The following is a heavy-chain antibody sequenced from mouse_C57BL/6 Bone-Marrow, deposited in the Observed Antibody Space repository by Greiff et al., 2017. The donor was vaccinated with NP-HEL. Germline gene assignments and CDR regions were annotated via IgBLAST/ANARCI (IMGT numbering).Heavy chain of an antibody. Sequence: EVQLQQSGPVLVKPGASVKMSCKASGYTFTDYYMNWVKQSHGKSLEWIGVINPYNGGTSYNQKFKGKATLTVDKSSSTAYMALNSLTSEDSAVYYCARGIYYGNFAMDYWGQGTSVTVSS. CDR3: ARGIYYGNFAMDY. D-gene: IGHD2-1*01. CDR2: INPYNGGT. J-gene: IGHJ4*01. V-gene: IGHV1-19*01. CDR1: GYTFTDYY.